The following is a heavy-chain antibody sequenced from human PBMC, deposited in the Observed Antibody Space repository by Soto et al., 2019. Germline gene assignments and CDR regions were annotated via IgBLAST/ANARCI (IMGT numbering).Heavy chain of an antibody. J-gene: IGHJ5*02. CDR2: ISPGSRYP. CDR1: GFTFGDSY. CDR3: VRGGGGGLFDP. D-gene: IGHD2-15*01. V-gene: IGHV3-11*06. Sequence: PGGSLRLSCAGSGFTFGDSYMSWIRQAPGKGLEWPSYISPGSRYPAYADSVKGRLTISRDNAKRSLYLQMMSLTAEDTAIYYCVRGGGGGLFDPWGQGTMVTVS.